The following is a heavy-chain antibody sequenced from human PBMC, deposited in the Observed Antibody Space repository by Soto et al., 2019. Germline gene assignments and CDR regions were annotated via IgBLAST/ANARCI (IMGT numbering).Heavy chain of an antibody. Sequence: PGESLKISCKGSGYSFTSYWIGWVRQMPGKGLEWMGIIYPGDSDTRYSPSFQGQVTISADKSISTAYLQWSSLKASDTAMYYCATGYSGYDTISGHGYWGQGTLVTVSS. D-gene: IGHD5-12*01. V-gene: IGHV5-51*01. CDR1: GYSFTSYW. CDR3: ATGYSGYDTISGHGY. J-gene: IGHJ4*02. CDR2: IYPGDSDT.